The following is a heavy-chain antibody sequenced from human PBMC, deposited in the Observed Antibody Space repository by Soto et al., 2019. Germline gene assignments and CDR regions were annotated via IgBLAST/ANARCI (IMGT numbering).Heavy chain of an antibody. CDR2: IYYSGST. CDR3: AKGDNLGPKTGYAFDP. J-gene: IGHJ5*02. D-gene: IGHD5-12*01. CDR1: GGSISSGGYY. Sequence: PSETLSLTCTVSGGSISSGGYYWSWIRQHPGKGLEWIGYIYYSGSTYYNPSLKSRVTISVDTSNNQFSLQLNSVTPEDTAVYFCAKGDNLGPKTGYAFDPWGQGIMVTVSS. V-gene: IGHV4-31*03.